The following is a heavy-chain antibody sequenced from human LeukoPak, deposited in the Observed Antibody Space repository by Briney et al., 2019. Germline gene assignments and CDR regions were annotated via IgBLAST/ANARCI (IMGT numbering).Heavy chain of an antibody. J-gene: IGHJ4*02. CDR3: ARWRWQQSEFDL. CDR1: GGTFSSYA. D-gene: IGHD5-24*01. V-gene: IGHV1-69*13. CDR2: IIPIFGTA. Sequence: SVKVSCKASGGTFSSYAISWVRQAPGQGLEWMGGIIPIFGTANYAQKFQGRVTITADESTSTAYMELSSLRSEDTAVYYCARWRWQQSEFDLWGQGTLVTVSS.